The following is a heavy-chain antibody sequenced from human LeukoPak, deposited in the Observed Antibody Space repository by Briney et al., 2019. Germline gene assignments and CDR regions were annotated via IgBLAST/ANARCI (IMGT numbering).Heavy chain of an antibody. CDR3: AREGLGELTLDY. D-gene: IGHD3-16*01. CDR1: GYSFPFYG. CDR2: ISADSGNT. Sequence: ASVKVSCKASGYSFPFYGINWVRQAPGQGLEWMGWISADSGNTNYAQKFQDRATMTTGTSTNTAYMELRSLRSDDTAVYYCAREGLGELTLDYWGQGTLVTVSS. J-gene: IGHJ4*02. V-gene: IGHV1-18*01.